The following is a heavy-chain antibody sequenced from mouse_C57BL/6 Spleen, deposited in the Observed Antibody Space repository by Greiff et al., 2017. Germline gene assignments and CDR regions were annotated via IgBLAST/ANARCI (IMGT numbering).Heavy chain of an antibody. CDR1: GYTFTSYW. CDR3: ARSDYYGSSYPFAY. D-gene: IGHD1-1*01. Sequence: QVQLQQPGAELVKPGASVKLSCKASGYTFTSYWMQWVKQRPGPGLEWIGEIDPSDSYTNYNQKFKGKATLTVDTSSSTAYMPLSSLTSEDSAVYYCARSDYYGSSYPFAYWGQGTLVTVSA. V-gene: IGHV1-50*01. CDR2: IDPSDSYT. J-gene: IGHJ3*01.